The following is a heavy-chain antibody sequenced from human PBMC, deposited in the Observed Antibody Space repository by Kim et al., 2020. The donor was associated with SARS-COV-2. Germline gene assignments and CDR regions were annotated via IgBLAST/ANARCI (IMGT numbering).Heavy chain of an antibody. CDR3: ARPVGDSSGYSVDY. V-gene: IGHV5-51*01. J-gene: IGHJ4*02. D-gene: IGHD3-22*01. Sequence: SPSFQGQVTISADKSISTAYLQWSSLKASDTAMYYCARPVGDSSGYSVDYWGQGTLVTVSS.